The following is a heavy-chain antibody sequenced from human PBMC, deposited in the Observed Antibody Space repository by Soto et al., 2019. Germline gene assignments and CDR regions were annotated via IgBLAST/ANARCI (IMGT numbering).Heavy chain of an antibody. CDR1: GFTFSSYS. CDR3: ARDGAVLMVYAIGDWFDP. J-gene: IGHJ5*02. V-gene: IGHV3-21*01. D-gene: IGHD2-8*01. Sequence: GGSLRLSCAASGFTFSSYSMNWVRQAPVKGLEWVSSISSSSTYIYYADSVKGRFTISRDNAKNSLYLQMNSLRVEDTAVYYCARDGAVLMVYAIGDWFDPWGQGTLVTVSS. CDR2: ISSSSTYI.